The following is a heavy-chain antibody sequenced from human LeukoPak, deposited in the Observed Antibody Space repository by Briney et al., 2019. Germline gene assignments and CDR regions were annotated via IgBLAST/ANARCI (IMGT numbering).Heavy chain of an antibody. J-gene: IGHJ4*02. CDR2: ISSGAGTSI. CDR3: YASAVVASDY. CDR1: GFTFSDVW. V-gene: IGHV3-11*01. D-gene: IGHD6-19*01. Sequence: GSLTLSCAASGFTFSDVWMTWVRQAPGKGLEWVSYISSGAGTSIYYADSVRGRFFISRDNDKNSLYLQMNSLRAEDTAIYYCYASAVVASDYWGQGTLVTVSS.